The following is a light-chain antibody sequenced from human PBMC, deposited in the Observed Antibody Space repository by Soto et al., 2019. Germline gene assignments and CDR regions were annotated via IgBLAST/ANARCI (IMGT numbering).Light chain of an antibody. J-gene: IGKJ2*01. CDR3: QQFGSSYT. CDR2: DAS. V-gene: IGKV3-20*01. Sequence: EIVLTQSPGTLSLSPGERVTLSCRASQSVSSYLAWYQQRPGQAPRLLIYDASRRASGIPDRFSGSGSGTDFTLTISRLEPEDFAVYYCQQFGSSYTFGQGTKLEIK. CDR1: QSVSSY.